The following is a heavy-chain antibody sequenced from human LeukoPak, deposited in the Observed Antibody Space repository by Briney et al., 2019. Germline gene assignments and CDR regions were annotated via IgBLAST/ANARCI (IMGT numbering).Heavy chain of an antibody. J-gene: IGHJ4*02. Sequence: SETLSLTCAVYGGSSSGYYWSWIRQPPGKGLEWIGEINHSGSTNYNPSLKSRVTISVDTSKNQFSLKLSSVTAADTAVYYCASNTYGYYFDYWGQGTLVTVSS. CDR2: INHSGST. CDR3: ASNTYGYYFDY. CDR1: GGSSSGYY. D-gene: IGHD4-17*01. V-gene: IGHV4-34*01.